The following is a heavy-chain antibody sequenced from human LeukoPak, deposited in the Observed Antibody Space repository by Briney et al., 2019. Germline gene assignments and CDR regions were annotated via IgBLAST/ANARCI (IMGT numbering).Heavy chain of an antibody. Sequence: AETLSLTCTVSGVSISSDYWSWIRLPPGKGLEWIGYIYYSGSSNYNPSLKSRVTMSVDTSKNQFSLKLTSVTAADTAVYYCARRLRQNLFDPWGQGTLVTVSS. CDR3: ARRLRQNLFDP. D-gene: IGHD4-17*01. CDR2: IYYSGSS. CDR1: GVSISSDY. V-gene: IGHV4-59*08. J-gene: IGHJ5*02.